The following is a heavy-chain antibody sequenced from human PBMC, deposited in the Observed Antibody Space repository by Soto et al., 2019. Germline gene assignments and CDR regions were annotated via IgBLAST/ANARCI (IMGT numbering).Heavy chain of an antibody. V-gene: IGHV4-34*01. J-gene: IGHJ4*02. CDR3: AIQGFVVATMIDY. CDR2: INHSGST. Sequence: SEPLSLTCAVSGWSFGVYYWSWVGQPPGKGLEWIGEINHSGSTNYNPSLKSRVTISVDTSKNQFSLKLSSVTAADTAVYYCAIQGFVVATMIDYWGQGTLVTVS. CDR1: GWSFGVYY. D-gene: IGHD5-12*01.